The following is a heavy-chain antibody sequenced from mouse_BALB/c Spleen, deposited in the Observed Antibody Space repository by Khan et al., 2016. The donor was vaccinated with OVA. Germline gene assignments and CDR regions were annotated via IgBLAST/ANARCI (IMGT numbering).Heavy chain of an antibody. CDR1: GYTFTSYT. Sequence: QVQLKESGAELVKPGASVKMSCKASGYTFTSYTMHWVKQRPGQGLEWIGYINPSSGYTNYNQKLKDKATLTANKSSSTTYMQLSSLTSEDSAVYYCARKSTRASYWGQGTTLTVSS. J-gene: IGHJ2*01. CDR2: INPSSGYT. D-gene: IGHD3-1*01. CDR3: ARKSTRASY. V-gene: IGHV1S26*01.